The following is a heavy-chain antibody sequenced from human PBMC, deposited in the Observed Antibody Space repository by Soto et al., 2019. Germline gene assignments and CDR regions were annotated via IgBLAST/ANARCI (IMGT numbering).Heavy chain of an antibody. D-gene: IGHD6-13*01. V-gene: IGHV1-8*01. CDR3: ARGGSSWYGNYYYGMDV. J-gene: IGHJ6*02. Sequence: QVQLEQSGAEVKKPGASVKVSCKASGYTFTSYDINWVRQATGQGLEWMGWMNPNSGNTGYAQKFQGRVTMTRNTSISTAYMELSSLRSEDTAVYYCARGGSSWYGNYYYGMDVWGQGTTVTVSS. CDR2: MNPNSGNT. CDR1: GYTFTSYD.